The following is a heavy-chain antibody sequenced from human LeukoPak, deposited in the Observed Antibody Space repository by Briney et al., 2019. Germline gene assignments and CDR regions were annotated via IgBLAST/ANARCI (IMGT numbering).Heavy chain of an antibody. Sequence: SETLSLTCAVYGGSFSGYYWSWIRQPPGKGLEGMGEINHSGSTNYNPSLKSRVTISVDTSKNHFSLKLSSVTAADTAVYYCASLRGGAARPSRNWFDPWGQGTLVTVSS. J-gene: IGHJ5*02. CDR2: INHSGST. V-gene: IGHV4-34*01. CDR1: GGSFSGYY. CDR3: ASLRGGAARPSRNWFDP. D-gene: IGHD6-6*01.